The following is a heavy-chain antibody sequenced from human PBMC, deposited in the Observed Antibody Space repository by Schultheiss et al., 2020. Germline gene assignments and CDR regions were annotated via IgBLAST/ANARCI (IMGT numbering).Heavy chain of an antibody. CDR1: GGSFSGYY. CDR3: ARKAYYYDSRPGFGY. Sequence: SETLSLTCAVYGGSFSGYYWSWIRQPPGKGLEWIGEINHSGSTNYNPSLKSRVTISVDTSKNQFSLKLSSVTAADTAVYYCARKAYYYDSRPGFGYWGQGTLVNVSS. J-gene: IGHJ4*02. D-gene: IGHD3-22*01. V-gene: IGHV4-34*01. CDR2: INHSGST.